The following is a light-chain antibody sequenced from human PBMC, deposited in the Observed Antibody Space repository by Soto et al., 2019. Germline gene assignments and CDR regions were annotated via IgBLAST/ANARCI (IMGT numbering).Light chain of an antibody. V-gene: IGLV2-8*01. CDR2: EIT. CDR3: SSYAGSNNYV. J-gene: IGLJ1*01. CDR1: SSDIGGYNF. Sequence: QSALTQPPSASGSPGQSVTISCTGTSSDIGGYNFVSWYQHHPDKAPKLMIYEITKRPSGVPARFSGSKSDNTASLTVSGLQAEDEADYYCSSYAGSNNYVFGTGAKVTVL.